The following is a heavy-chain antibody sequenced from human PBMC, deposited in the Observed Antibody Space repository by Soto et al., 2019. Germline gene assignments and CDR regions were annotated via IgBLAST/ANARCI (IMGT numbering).Heavy chain of an antibody. CDR3: ARDSYPNHDEVPKADDAFDI. V-gene: IGHV3-21*01. CDR2: ISSSSSYI. Sequence: EVQLVESGGGLVKPGGSLRLSCAASGFTFSSYSMNWVRQAPGKGLEWVSSISSSSSYIYYADSVKGRFTISRDNAKNSLYLQMNSLRAEDTAVYYCARDSYPNHDEVPKADDAFDIWGQGTMVTVSS. J-gene: IGHJ3*02. CDR1: GFTFSSYS. D-gene: IGHD3-16*02.